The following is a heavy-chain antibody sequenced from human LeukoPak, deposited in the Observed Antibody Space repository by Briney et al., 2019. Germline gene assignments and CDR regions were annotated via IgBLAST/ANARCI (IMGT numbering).Heavy chain of an antibody. Sequence: GGSLRLSCAASGFTFSSYWMHWVRQAPGKGLEWVSAISGSGGSTYYADSVKGRFTISRDNSKSTLYLQMNSLRAEDTAVYYCAKALTTAYYYYGMDVWGQGTTVTVSS. CDR2: ISGSGGST. D-gene: IGHD4-11*01. CDR3: AKALTTAYYYYGMDV. CDR1: GFTFSSYW. V-gene: IGHV3-23*01. J-gene: IGHJ6*02.